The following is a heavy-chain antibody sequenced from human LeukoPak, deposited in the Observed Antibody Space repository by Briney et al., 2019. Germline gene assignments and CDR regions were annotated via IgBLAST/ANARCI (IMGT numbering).Heavy chain of an antibody. D-gene: IGHD2-15*01. V-gene: IGHV1-2*06. J-gene: IGHJ4*02. CDR1: GYTFTGYY. CDR3: ARDLGYCSGGSCY. CDR2: INPNSGGT. Sequence: ASVKVSCKASGYTFTGYYMHWVRQAPGQGLEWMGRINPNSGGTNYAQKFQGRDTMTRDTSISTAYMELSRLRSDDTAAYYCARDLGYCSGGSCYWGQGTLVTVSS.